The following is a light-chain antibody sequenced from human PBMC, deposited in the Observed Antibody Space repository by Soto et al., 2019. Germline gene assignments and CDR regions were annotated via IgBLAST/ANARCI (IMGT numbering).Light chain of an antibody. Sequence: EIVLTQSPGALSLSPGEGATLSCRASQSVTSNYLAWYQQKPGQAPSLLIYGASSRATGIPDRFSGSGSGTDFTLTISRLEPEDFAVYFCQHYGSSPRYTFGQGTKLEIK. CDR1: QSVTSNY. J-gene: IGKJ2*01. CDR3: QHYGSSPRYT. CDR2: GAS. V-gene: IGKV3-20*01.